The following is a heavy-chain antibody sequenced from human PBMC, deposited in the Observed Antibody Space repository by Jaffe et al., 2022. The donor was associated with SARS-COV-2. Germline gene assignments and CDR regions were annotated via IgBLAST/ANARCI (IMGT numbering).Heavy chain of an antibody. CDR1: GGSISSSSYY. CDR2: IYYSGST. D-gene: IGHD6-13*01. Sequence: QLQLQESGPGLVKPSETLSLTCTVSGGSISSSSYYWGWIRQPPGKGLEWIGSIYYSGSTYYNPSLKSRVTISVDTSKNQFSLKLSSVTAADTAVYYCAAPQTKYSSSWYNAFDIWGQGTMVTVSS. CDR3: AAPQTKYSSSWYNAFDI. V-gene: IGHV4-39*01. J-gene: IGHJ3*02.